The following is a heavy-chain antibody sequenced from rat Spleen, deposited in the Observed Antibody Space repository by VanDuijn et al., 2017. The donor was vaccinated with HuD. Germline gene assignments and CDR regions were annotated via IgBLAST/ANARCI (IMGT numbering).Heavy chain of an antibody. CDR1: GFTFSNYW. Sequence: EVQLVESGGGLVQPGRSLKLSCVASGFTFSNYWMYWIRQAPGKGLEWVSSIKTDGYSTHYADSVEGRFTISRDNAENTVYLQMNSLRSEDTATYYCARPNNYYVMDAWGQGASVTVSS. J-gene: IGHJ4*01. V-gene: IGHV5-58*01. CDR3: ARPNNYYVMDA. CDR2: IKTDGYST. D-gene: IGHD1-10*01.